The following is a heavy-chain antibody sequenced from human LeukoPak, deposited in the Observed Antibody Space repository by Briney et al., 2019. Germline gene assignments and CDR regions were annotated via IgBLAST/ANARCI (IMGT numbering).Heavy chain of an antibody. CDR3: ARDGGYCVGGTCYSTH. Sequence: GGSLRLSCAASGFTFSSYWMSWVRQAPGKGLVWVSRINSDGSSTSYADSVKGRFTISRDNANNSLYLQMNCLRAEDTAVYYCARDGGYCVGGTCYSTHWGQGTRVTVSS. V-gene: IGHV3-74*01. D-gene: IGHD2-15*01. CDR1: GFTFSSYW. CDR2: INSDGSST. J-gene: IGHJ4*02.